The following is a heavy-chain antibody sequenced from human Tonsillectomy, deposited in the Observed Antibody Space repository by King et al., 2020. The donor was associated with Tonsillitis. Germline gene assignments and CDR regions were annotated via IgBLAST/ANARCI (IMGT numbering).Heavy chain of an antibody. J-gene: IGHJ5*02. CDR1: GYTFTSYD. V-gene: IGHV1-8*01. CDR2: INPNSGNT. Sequence: QLVQSGAEVEKPGASVRVSCKASGYTFTSYDINWVRQATGQGLEWVGWINPNSGNTGYAQSFKGRVTMSRNTTISTAYMELSSLRAEDTAVYYCASAPLLRFLEWFGDWFDLWGQGTLVTVSS. D-gene: IGHD3-3*01. CDR3: ASAPLLRFLEWFGDWFDL.